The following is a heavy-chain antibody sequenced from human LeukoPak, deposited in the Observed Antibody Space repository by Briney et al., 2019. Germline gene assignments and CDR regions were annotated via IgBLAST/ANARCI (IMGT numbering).Heavy chain of an antibody. CDR1: GGSISSSNW. Sequence: SETLSLTCAVSGGSISSSNWWSWVRQPPGKGLEWIGEINHSGSTNYNPSLKSRVTISVDTSKNQFSLKLSSVTAADTAVYYCARGPRVGSSHFDYWGQGTLVTVSS. J-gene: IGHJ4*02. CDR2: INHSGST. CDR3: ARGPRVGSSHFDY. V-gene: IGHV4-4*02. D-gene: IGHD1-26*01.